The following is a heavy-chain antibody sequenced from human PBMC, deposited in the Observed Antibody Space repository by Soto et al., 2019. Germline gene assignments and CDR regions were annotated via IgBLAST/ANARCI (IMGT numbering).Heavy chain of an antibody. D-gene: IGHD4-17*01. CDR3: AGGVYGDYAEAFDI. CDR2: MNPNRGNT. J-gene: IGHJ3*02. CDR1: GYTFTSYD. V-gene: IGHV1-8*01. Sequence: QVQLVQSGAEVKKPGASVKVSCKASGYTFTSYDINWVRQATGQGLEWMGWMNPNRGNTGYAQKFQGRVTMTRNTSISTAYMELSSLRSEDTAVYYCAGGVYGDYAEAFDIWGQGTMVTVSS.